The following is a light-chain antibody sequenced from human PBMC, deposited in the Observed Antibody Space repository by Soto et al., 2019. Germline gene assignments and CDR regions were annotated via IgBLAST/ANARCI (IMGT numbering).Light chain of an antibody. J-gene: IGKJ4*01. Sequence: IVLTQSPATLSLSPGERATLSCRASQSVSSYLSWYQQKPGQAPRLLIYDASNRATDIPARFSGSGSGTDFTLTVSSLEPEDFAVYYSQQRSNWPLTFGGGTKVEIK. CDR2: DAS. CDR3: QQRSNWPLT. CDR1: QSVSSY. V-gene: IGKV3-11*01.